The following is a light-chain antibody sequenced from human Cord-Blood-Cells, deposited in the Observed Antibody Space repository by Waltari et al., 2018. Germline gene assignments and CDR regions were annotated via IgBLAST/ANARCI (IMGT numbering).Light chain of an antibody. CDR3: QQYGSSPTWT. CDR2: GAS. Sequence: EIVLTQSPGPLSLSPGERATPPSRASQSVSSSYLAWYQQKPGQAPRLLIYGASSRATGIPDRFSGSGSGTDFTLTISRLEPEDFAVYYCQQYGSSPTWTFGQGTKVEIK. CDR1: QSVSSSY. J-gene: IGKJ1*01. V-gene: IGKV3-20*01.